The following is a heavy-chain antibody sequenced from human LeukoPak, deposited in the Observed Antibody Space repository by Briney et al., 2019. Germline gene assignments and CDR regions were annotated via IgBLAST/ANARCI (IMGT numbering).Heavy chain of an antibody. CDR1: GGSISSSSYY. CDR3: ARDSDGYNWLDY. Sequence: PSETLSLTCTVSGGSISSSSYYWGWIRQPPGKGLEWIGSIYYSGSTYYNPSLKSRVTISVDTSKNQFSLKLSSVTAADTAVYYCARDSDGYNWLDYWGQGTLVTVSS. J-gene: IGHJ4*02. D-gene: IGHD5-24*01. V-gene: IGHV4-39*07. CDR2: IYYSGST.